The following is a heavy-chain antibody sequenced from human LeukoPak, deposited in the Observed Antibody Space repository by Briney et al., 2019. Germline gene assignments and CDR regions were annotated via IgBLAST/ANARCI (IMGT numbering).Heavy chain of an antibody. CDR1: GGSISSGSYY. CDR2: IYYSGTT. CDR3: ARVIYDSSGYYPSYFDS. Sequence: PSETLSLTCAVSGGSISSGSYYWSWIRQPPGKGLEWIGNIYYSGTTNYNPSLKSRVTISVDTSKNQFSLKMSSVTAADTAVYYCARVIYDSSGYYPSYFDSWGQGTLVTVSS. D-gene: IGHD3-22*01. V-gene: IGHV4-61*01. J-gene: IGHJ4*02.